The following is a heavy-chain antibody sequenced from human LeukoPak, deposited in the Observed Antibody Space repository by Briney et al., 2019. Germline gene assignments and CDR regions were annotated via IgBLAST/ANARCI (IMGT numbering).Heavy chain of an antibody. J-gene: IGHJ4*02. V-gene: IGHV4-39*01. Sequence: SETLSLTCTISGGSISSSSYYWGWIRQPPGKGLEWIGSIYYSGSTYYNPSLKSRVTISVDTSKNQFSLKLSSVTAADTAVYYCASWGNLYDSSGYPFDYWGQGTLVTVSS. CDR3: ASWGNLYDSSGYPFDY. CDR2: IYYSGST. CDR1: GGSISSSSYY. D-gene: IGHD3-22*01.